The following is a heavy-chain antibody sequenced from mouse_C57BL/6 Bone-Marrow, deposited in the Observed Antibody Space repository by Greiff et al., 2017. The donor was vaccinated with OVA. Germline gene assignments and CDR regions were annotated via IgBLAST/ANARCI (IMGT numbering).Heavy chain of an antibody. CDR1: GYSITSGYY. CDR2: ISYDGSN. V-gene: IGHV3-6*01. Sequence: EVQLQQSGPGLVKPSQSLSLTCSVTGYSITSGYYWNWIRQFPGNKLEWMGYISYDGSNNYNPSLKNRISITRDTSKNQFFLKLNSVTTEDTATYYCARDTTVDAYWGQGTLVTVSA. D-gene: IGHD1-1*01. J-gene: IGHJ3*01. CDR3: ARDTTVDAY.